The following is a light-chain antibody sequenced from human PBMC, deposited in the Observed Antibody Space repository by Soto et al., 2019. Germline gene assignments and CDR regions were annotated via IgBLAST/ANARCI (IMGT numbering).Light chain of an antibody. V-gene: IGLV3-25*02. J-gene: IGLJ1*01. CDR3: QSTDNSGSNYV. CDR2: KDT. CDR1: ALAKQF. Sequence: SYELTQSPSVSVSPGQTARISCSGDALAKQFGNWYQQKPGQAPVVIIYKDTERPSWIPERFFGSSSGTTVTLTISGVQEEDEADYYCQSTDNSGSNYVFGSGTKLTVL.